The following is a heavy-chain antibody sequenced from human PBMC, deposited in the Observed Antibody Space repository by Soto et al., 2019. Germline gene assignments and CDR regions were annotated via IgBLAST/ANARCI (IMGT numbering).Heavy chain of an antibody. CDR1: GYTFTSYG. J-gene: IGHJ4*02. D-gene: IGHD3-22*01. V-gene: IGHV1-18*01. Sequence: QVQLVQSGAEVKKPGASVKVSCKASGYTFTSYGISWVRQAPGQGLEWMGWISAYNGKTNYAQKLQGRVTMTTDTSTSTAYMQLRSLRADDKAVYYCERDWKEKVVSTFYYWGQGTLVAVSS. CDR3: ERDWKEKVVSTFYY. CDR2: ISAYNGKT.